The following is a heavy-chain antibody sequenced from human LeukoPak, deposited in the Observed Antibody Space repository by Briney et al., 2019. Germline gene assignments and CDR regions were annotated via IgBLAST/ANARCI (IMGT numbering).Heavy chain of an antibody. D-gene: IGHD1-7*01. V-gene: IGHV4-34*01. CDR2: INDSGRI. J-gene: IGHJ6*03. CDR1: GGSFSNYY. Sequence: SETLSLTCAVYGGSFSNYYRSWIRQPPGKGLEWIGEINDSGRINYNPSLMSRVTVTVDTSKNQFSLRLTSVTATDTAVYYCARRWNYGRNCYIDFCGNGATVSVSS. CDR3: ARRWNYGRNCYIDF.